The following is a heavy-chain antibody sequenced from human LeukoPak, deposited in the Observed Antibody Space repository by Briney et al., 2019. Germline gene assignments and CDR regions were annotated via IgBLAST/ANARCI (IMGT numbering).Heavy chain of an antibody. V-gene: IGHV4-61*02. CDR1: GGSISSGSYY. CDR3: AREVFTVPYYYYYMDV. J-gene: IGHJ6*03. CDR2: IYTSGST. D-gene: IGHD2-2*01. Sequence: SETLSLTCTLSGGSISSGSYYWRWIRQPAGKGLEWIGRIYTSGSTNYNPSLKSRVSISVDTSKNQFSLKLSSVTAADTAVYYCAREVFTVPYYYYYMDVWGKGTTVTISS.